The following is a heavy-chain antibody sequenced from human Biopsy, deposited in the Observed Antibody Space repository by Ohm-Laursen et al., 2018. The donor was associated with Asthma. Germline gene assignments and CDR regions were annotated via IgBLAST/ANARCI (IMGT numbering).Heavy chain of an antibody. CDR3: ARGYSGSDRIVYYYSGLEV. D-gene: IGHD5-12*01. V-gene: IGHV1-69*13. J-gene: IGHJ6*02. Sequence: SVKVSCKASGDSFNNYATSWVRQAPGQGLEWMGGLIPVLGTPDHAQMFEGRVTITADESTSTAYMELSSLSSEDTAVYYCARGYSGSDRIVYYYSGLEVWGQGTTVTVSS. CDR2: LIPVLGTP. CDR1: GDSFNNYA.